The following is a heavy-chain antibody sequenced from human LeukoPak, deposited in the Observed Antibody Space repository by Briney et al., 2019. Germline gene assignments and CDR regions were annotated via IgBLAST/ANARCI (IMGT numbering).Heavy chain of an antibody. V-gene: IGHV1-24*01. D-gene: IGHD6-19*01. CDR2: FDPEDGET. CDR1: GYTLTELS. J-gene: IGHJ3*02. CDR3: ATVPYSSGAEAFDI. Sequence: ASVKVSCKVSGYTLTELSTHWVRQAPGKGLEWMGGFDPEDGETICAQKFRGRVTMTEDTSTDTAYMELSSLRSEDTAVYYCATVPYSSGAEAFDIWGQGTMVTVSS.